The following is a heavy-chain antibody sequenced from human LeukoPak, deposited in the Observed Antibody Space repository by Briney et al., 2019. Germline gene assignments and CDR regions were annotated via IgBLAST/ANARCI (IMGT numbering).Heavy chain of an antibody. Sequence: SETLSLTCTVSGGSISSSSYYWGWIRQPPGKGLEWIGSIYYSGSTYYNPSLKSRVTISVDTSKNQFSLKLSSVTAADTAVYYCARGRGAAAAGVLDYWGQGTLVTVSS. D-gene: IGHD6-13*01. J-gene: IGHJ4*02. CDR1: GGSISSSSYY. CDR2: IYYSGST. CDR3: ARGRGAAAAGVLDY. V-gene: IGHV4-39*01.